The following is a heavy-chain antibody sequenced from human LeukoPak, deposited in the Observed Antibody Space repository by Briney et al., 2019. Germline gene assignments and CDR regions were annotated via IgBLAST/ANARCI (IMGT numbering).Heavy chain of an antibody. CDR3: ARVWETQYYFDH. V-gene: IGHV3-23*01. J-gene: IGHJ4*02. CDR1: GFTFSSYA. Sequence: GGSLRLSCAASGFTFSSYAMSWVRQAPGKGLEWVSAISGSGGSTYYADSVKGRLTISRDNYKKMLYLHMDSLRAEDTAVYFCARVWETQYYFDHWGQGTLVTVSS. D-gene: IGHD1-26*01. CDR2: ISGSGGST.